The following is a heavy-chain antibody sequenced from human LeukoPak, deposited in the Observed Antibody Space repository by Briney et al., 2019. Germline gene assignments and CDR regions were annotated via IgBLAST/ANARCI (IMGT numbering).Heavy chain of an antibody. CDR1: GFTVSSNY. J-gene: IGHJ6*03. CDR3: ASGSGSYRTPYYYMDV. Sequence: TGGSLRLSCAASGFTVSSNYMSWVRQAPGKGLEWVSIIYSGGSTYYADSVKGRFTISRDNSKNTLYLQMNSLRAEDTAVYCCASGSGSYRTPYYYMDVWGKGTTVTVSS. V-gene: IGHV3-53*01. CDR2: IYSGGST. D-gene: IGHD3-10*01.